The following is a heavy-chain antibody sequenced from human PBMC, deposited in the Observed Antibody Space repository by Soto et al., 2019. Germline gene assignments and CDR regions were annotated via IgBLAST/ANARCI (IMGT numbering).Heavy chain of an antibody. Sequence: GASVKVSCKASGYTFTSYYMHWVRQAPGQGLEWMGIINPSGGSTSYAQKFQGRVTMTRDTSTSTVYMELSSLRSEDTAVYYCARDQGYSSSPRYYGMDVWGQETTVTVSS. V-gene: IGHV1-46*01. CDR2: INPSGGST. J-gene: IGHJ6*02. CDR1: GYTFTSYY. D-gene: IGHD6-6*01. CDR3: ARDQGYSSSPRYYGMDV.